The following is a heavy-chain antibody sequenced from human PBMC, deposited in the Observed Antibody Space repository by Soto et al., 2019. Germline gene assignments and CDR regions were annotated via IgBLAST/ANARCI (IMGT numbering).Heavy chain of an antibody. Sequence: QVQLQESGPGLVKPSQTLSLTCTVSGGSISNGNHYWSWIRQLPGKGLEVIGYIYNSSRTNYNPSLKSRINISVDTSKNQFTLRLSSVTAADTAVYYCARDPGYWSGGYCYGGAFDYWGQGTPVTVSS. V-gene: IGHV4-31*03. D-gene: IGHD2-15*01. CDR3: ARDPGYWSGGYCYGGAFDY. J-gene: IGHJ4*02. CDR2: IYNSSRT. CDR1: GGSISNGNHY.